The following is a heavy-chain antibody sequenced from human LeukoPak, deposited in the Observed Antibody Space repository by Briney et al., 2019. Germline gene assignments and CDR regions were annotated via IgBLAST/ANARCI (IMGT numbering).Heavy chain of an antibody. V-gene: IGHV4-59*01. CDR1: GGSISSYY. D-gene: IGHD3-3*01. CDR2: IYYSGST. CDR3: ARALKPFYYDFWSGAFDI. Sequence: PSETLSLTCTVSGGSISSYYWSWIRQPPGKGLEWIGYIYYSGSTNYNPSLKSRVTISVDTFKNQFSLKLSSVTAADTAVYYCARALKPFYYDFWSGAFDIWGQGTMVTVSS. J-gene: IGHJ3*02.